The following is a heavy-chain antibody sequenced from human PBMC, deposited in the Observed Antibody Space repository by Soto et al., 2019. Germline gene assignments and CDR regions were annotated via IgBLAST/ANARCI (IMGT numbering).Heavy chain of an antibody. CDR3: ASPPRATVTDNIFDY. V-gene: IGHV3-23*01. CDR2: ISGSDGGT. CDR1: GLTFNSYA. D-gene: IGHD4-17*01. J-gene: IGHJ4*02. Sequence: PGGSLRLSCAASGLTFNSYAMSWVRQAPGKGLEWVSAISGSDGGTYYADSVKGRFTISRDNSKNTLYLQMSSLRAEDTAVYYCASPPRATVTDNIFDYWGQGTLVTVSS.